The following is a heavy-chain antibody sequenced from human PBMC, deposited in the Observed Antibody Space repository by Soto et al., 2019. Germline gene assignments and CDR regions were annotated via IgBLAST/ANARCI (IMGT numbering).Heavy chain of an antibody. D-gene: IGHD6-19*01. Sequence: QVQLVQSGAEVKKPGASVKVSCKASGYTFTSYAMHWVRQAPGQRLEWMGWINAGNGNTKYSQKFQGRVTITRDTSASTAYMELSSLRSEDTAVYYCARVSRSYSSGWHQNRWWFDPWGQGTLVTVSS. J-gene: IGHJ5*02. V-gene: IGHV1-3*01. CDR1: GYTFTSYA. CDR3: ARVSRSYSSGWHQNRWWFDP. CDR2: INAGNGNT.